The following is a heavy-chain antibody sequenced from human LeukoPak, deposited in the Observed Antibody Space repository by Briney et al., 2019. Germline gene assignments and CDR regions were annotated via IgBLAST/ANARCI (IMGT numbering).Heavy chain of an antibody. D-gene: IGHD3-10*02. V-gene: IGHV3-21*01. CDR1: GSSFSNYN. CDR3: ATEGAVTVRGFDY. CDR2: ISSTATYM. Sequence: PGGSLRLSCAASGSSFSNYNMHWVRQAPGKGLEWVSSISSTATYMYYVDSVKGRFTISRDNAQNSLYLQMDSLRAEDTAVYYCATEGAVTVRGFDYWGQGTLVTVSS. J-gene: IGHJ4*02.